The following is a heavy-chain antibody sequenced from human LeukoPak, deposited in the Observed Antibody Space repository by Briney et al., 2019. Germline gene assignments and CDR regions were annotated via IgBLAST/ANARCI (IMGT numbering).Heavy chain of an antibody. CDR1: GGTFSSYA. V-gene: IGHV1-69*01. CDR2: IIPIFGTA. CDR3: ARDVGDYA. J-gene: IGHJ5*02. Sequence: SXXXSCKASGGTFSSYAISWVRQAPGQGGEWMGGIIPIFGTAKYAQKFQGRDTNTADESTSTAYMELSSLRSEDTAVYYCARDVGDYAWGQGTLVTVSS. D-gene: IGHD4-17*01.